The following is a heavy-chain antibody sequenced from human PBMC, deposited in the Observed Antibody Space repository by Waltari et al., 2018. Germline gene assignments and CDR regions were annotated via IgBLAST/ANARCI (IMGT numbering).Heavy chain of an antibody. D-gene: IGHD4-17*01. CDR3: STNPLYGDSPSV. Sequence: QVQLQESGPGLVKPSETLFLTCTVSGGSISGRYWNWIRQPPGKGLEWIGYIHYSGSTYYNPSLMIRVTISLDTSKNQFSLKLTSVTAADSAVYYCSTNPLYGDSPSVWGQGTMVTVSS. J-gene: IGHJ3*01. CDR2: IHYSGST. V-gene: IGHV4-59*11. CDR1: GGSISGRY.